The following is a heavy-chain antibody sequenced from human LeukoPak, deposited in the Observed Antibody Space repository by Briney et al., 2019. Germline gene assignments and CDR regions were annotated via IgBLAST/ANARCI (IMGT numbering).Heavy chain of an antibody. V-gene: IGHV4-31*03. Sequence: SETLPLTCTVSGGSISSGGYYWSWIRQHPGKGLEWIGYIYYSGSTYYNPSLKSRVTISVDTSKNQFSLKLSSVTAADTAVYYCAREREYNWFDPWGQGTLVTVSS. CDR2: IYYSGST. J-gene: IGHJ5*02. CDR1: GGSISSGGYY. CDR3: AREREYNWFDP.